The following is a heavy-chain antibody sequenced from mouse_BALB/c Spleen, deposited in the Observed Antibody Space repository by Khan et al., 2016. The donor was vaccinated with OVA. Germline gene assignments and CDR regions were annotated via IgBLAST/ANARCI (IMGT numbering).Heavy chain of an antibody. CDR1: GYTFTSYV. D-gene: IGHD1-1*01. CDR3: LRALYYYGRAYEGFAY. V-gene: IGHV1S136*01. Sequence: VQLQQSGPELVKPGASVKMSCKASGYTFTSYVMHWVKQKPGQGLEWIGYISPNNDGSKYNEKFRGKATLTSDKSSSTAYMELSSLTSEDSVVYYCLRALYYYGRAYEGFAYWGRGTLVTVSA. J-gene: IGHJ3*01. CDR2: ISPNNDGS.